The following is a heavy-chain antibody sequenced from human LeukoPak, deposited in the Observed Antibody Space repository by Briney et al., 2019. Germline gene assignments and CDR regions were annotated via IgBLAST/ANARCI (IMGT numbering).Heavy chain of an antibody. J-gene: IGHJ4*02. CDR3: ARHRIQLWQRRTETFDY. CDR2: INPSGGST. Sequence: GASVKVSCKASGYTFTSYYMHWVRQAPGQGLEWMGIINPSGGSTSYAQKFQGRVTMTRDMSTSTVYMELSSLRSEDTAVYYCARHRIQLWQRRTETFDYWGQGTLVTVSS. V-gene: IGHV1-46*01. D-gene: IGHD5-18*01. CDR1: GYTFTSYY.